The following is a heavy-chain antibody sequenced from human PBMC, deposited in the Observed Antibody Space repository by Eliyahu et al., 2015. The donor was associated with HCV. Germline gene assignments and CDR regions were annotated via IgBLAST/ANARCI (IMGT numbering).Heavy chain of an antibody. Sequence: QITLKESGPTLVKPTQTLTLTCTFSGFSLSTSGEGVNWIRQPPGKALEWLALIYWDDDKRFNPSLKSRLTITKDTSKNQVVLTMTNMEPLDTGTYYCAHSSTILSRGWFDPWGQGTLVTVSS. V-gene: IGHV2-5*02. J-gene: IGHJ5*02. CDR3: AHSSTILSRGWFDP. D-gene: IGHD3-3*01. CDR2: IYWDDDK. CDR1: GFSLSTSGEG.